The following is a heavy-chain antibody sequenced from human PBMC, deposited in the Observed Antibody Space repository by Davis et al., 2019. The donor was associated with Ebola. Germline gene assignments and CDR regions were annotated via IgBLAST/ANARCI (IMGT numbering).Heavy chain of an antibody. CDR1: GFTFSRYP. J-gene: IGHJ6*02. V-gene: IGHV3-30-3*01. D-gene: IGHD3-16*01. CDR2: ISYDGSNK. CDR3: ARDGPLFALGDYYYGMDV. Sequence: PSETLSLTCAASGFTFSRYPMHWVRQAPGKGLEWVALISYDGSNKYYADSVKSRFTISRDNSKNTLYLQMNSLRAEDTAVYYCARDGPLFALGDYYYGMDVWGQGTTVTVSS.